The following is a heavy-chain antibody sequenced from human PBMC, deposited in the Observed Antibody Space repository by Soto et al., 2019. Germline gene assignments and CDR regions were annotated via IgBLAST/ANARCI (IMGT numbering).Heavy chain of an antibody. D-gene: IGHD2-2*01. V-gene: IGHV3-23*01. J-gene: IGHJ4*02. CDR2: ISGSGGIT. Sequence: EVQLLESGGGLVQPGASLRLSSTASGFTFSNFAMDWVRQAPGKGLEWVSGISGSGGITYYADSVTGRFTISRDNSKNTLYLQMNSLRAEDTAVYYCAKHPRLVPAAELDYCGQGTLVTVSS. CDR1: GFTFSNFA. CDR3: AKHPRLVPAAELDY.